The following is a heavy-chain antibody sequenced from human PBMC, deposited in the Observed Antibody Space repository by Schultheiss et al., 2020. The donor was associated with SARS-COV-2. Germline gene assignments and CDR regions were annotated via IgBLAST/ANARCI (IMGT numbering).Heavy chain of an antibody. V-gene: IGHV4-31*03. CDR1: GGSISSGGYY. Sequence: SETLSLTCTVSGGSISSGGYYWSWIRQHPGKGLEWIGYIYYSGSTYYNPSLKSRVTISVDTSKNQFSLKLSSVTAADTAVYYCARESGVGATNGGIDYWGQGTLVTVSS. CDR3: ARESGVGATNGGIDY. J-gene: IGHJ4*02. CDR2: IYYSGST. D-gene: IGHD1-26*01.